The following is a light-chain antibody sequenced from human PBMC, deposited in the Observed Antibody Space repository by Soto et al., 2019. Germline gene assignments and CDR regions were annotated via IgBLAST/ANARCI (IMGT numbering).Light chain of an antibody. CDR1: NIGTKS. CDR2: DGG. J-gene: IGLJ3*02. V-gene: IGLV3-21*02. Sequence: SYELTQPPSVSVAPGQTATIACGGNNIGTKSVNWYQQKPGQAPVLVVYDGGDRPSGIPGRFSGSKSGNTATLTISRVEAGDEADYYCQVWDSDTDHPVFGGGTKLTVL. CDR3: QVWDSDTDHPV.